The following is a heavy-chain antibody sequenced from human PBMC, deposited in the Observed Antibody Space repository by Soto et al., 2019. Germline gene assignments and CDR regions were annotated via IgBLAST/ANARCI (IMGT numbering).Heavy chain of an antibody. V-gene: IGHV3-66*01. D-gene: IGHD1-1*01. CDR3: ARDGTYNWV. J-gene: IGHJ4*02. Sequence: ESGGGLVQPGGSLRLSCAASGFTVSNNDMRWVRQAPGQGLEWVSLIYSGGATYYADSVKGRFTISRDNSKNTLYLPMNSLRAEDTAVYYCARDGTYNWVGGQGILVTVSS. CDR2: IYSGGAT. CDR1: GFTVSNND.